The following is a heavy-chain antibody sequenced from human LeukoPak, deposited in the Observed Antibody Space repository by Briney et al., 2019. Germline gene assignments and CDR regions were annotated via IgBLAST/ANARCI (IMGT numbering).Heavy chain of an antibody. Sequence: GGSLRLSCAASGFTFSSYGMHWVRQAPGKGLEWVAVIWYDGSNKYYADSVKGRFTISRDHAKNSLYLQMNSLRAEDTAVYYCASWRYYYDSSGPKSDYWGQGTLVTVSS. CDR1: GFTFSSYG. D-gene: IGHD3-22*01. CDR3: ASWRYYYDSSGPKSDY. V-gene: IGHV3-33*03. CDR2: IWYDGSNK. J-gene: IGHJ4*02.